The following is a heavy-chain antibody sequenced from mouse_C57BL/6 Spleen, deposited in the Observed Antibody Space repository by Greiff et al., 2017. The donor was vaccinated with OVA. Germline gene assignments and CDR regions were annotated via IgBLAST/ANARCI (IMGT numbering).Heavy chain of an antibody. D-gene: IGHD1-1*01. CDR2: IYPGSGST. J-gene: IGHJ4*01. V-gene: IGHV1-55*01. CDR3: ARPGSSYAMDY. Sequence: QVHVKQPGAELVKPGASVKMSCKASGYTFTSYWITWVKQRPGQGLEWIGDIYPGSGSTNYNEKFKSKATLTVDTSSSTAYMQLSSLTSEDSAVYYCARPGSSYAMDYWGQGTSVTVSS. CDR1: GYTFTSYW.